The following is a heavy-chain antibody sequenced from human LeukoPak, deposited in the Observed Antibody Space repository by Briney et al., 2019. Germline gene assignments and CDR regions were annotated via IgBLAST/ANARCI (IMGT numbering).Heavy chain of an antibody. CDR3: ARAPSEIGGYYPEYFRH. Sequence: GGCLRHSCAASGFTFSSYAMNSVRPAPGEGLGCVSTISGDGGDTHYADSVRGRLTMSRANSKNTLFMQMNRLRAEDTGVYYCARAPSEIGGYYPEYFRHWGQGTLVTVFS. CDR2: ISGDGGDT. D-gene: IGHD3-22*01. J-gene: IGHJ1*01. V-gene: IGHV3-23*01. CDR1: GFTFSSYA.